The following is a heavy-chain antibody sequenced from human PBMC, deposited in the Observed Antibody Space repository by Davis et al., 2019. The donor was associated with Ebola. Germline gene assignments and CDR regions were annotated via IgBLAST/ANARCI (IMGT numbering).Heavy chain of an antibody. Sequence: ASVKVTCKASGYTFTGYYMHWVRQAPGQGLEWMGWISPNSGATIYAQRFQGRVTMTRDTSINTAYMELRRLGSDDTALYYCTTGVYGGYAFDIWGLGTLVTVSS. CDR3: TTGVYGGYAFDI. J-gene: IGHJ3*02. CDR1: GYTFTGYY. D-gene: IGHD4-23*01. V-gene: IGHV1-2*02. CDR2: ISPNSGAT.